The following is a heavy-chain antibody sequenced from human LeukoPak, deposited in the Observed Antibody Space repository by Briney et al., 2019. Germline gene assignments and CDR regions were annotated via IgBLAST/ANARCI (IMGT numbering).Heavy chain of an antibody. CDR3: ASGGWLDF. J-gene: IGHJ4*02. V-gene: IGHV3-7*01. CDR1: GFSFNNYW. Sequence: PGGSLRLSCAASGFSFNNYWMSCVRQAPGKGLEWVSNIKKDESEKYYVDSVRSRFTVSRDNAKNSLYLQINGLRAEGTAVYYCASGGWLDFWGQGTVVTVSS. D-gene: IGHD4-23*01. CDR2: IKKDESEK.